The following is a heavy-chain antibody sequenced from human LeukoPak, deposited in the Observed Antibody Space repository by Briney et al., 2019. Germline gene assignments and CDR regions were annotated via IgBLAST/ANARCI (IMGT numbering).Heavy chain of an antibody. CDR3: AKTFRGSYRDY. CDR1: GFTFTDYA. CDR2: ISHSGGGT. V-gene: IGHV3-23*01. J-gene: IGHJ4*02. D-gene: IGHD1-26*01. Sequence: QTGGSLRLSCAASGFTFTDYAMSWVRQAPEKGLEWVSTISHSGGGTYYAESVKGRFTISRDNSKNTLYLQMNSLRAEDTAVYYCAKTFRGSYRDYWGQGTLVTVSS.